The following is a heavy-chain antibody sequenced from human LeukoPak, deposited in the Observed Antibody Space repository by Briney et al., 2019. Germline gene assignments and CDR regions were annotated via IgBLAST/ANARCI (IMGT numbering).Heavy chain of an antibody. Sequence: GGSLRLSCAASGFTFSSYAMTWVRQAPGKGLEWVANIKQDGSEKYHVDSVKGRFTISRDNAKNSLYLQMDSLRVEDTAVYYCARGRECSGTGCYLPGIYWGQGILVTVSS. CDR2: IKQDGSEK. V-gene: IGHV3-7*01. J-gene: IGHJ4*02. CDR3: ARGRECSGTGCYLPGIY. D-gene: IGHD2-2*01. CDR1: GFTFSSYA.